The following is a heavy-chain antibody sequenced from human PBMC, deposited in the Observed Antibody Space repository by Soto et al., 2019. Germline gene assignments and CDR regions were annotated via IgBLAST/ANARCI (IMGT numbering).Heavy chain of an antibody. Sequence: LRLSCTASGFTFSRYSMNWVRQAPGKGLEWVASISSASNDITYADSVKGRFIISRDNAKNSLFLQMNDLRPEDTALYYCARVAYWGQGTLVTVSS. CDR1: GFTFSRYS. V-gene: IGHV3-21*06. J-gene: IGHJ4*02. CDR2: ISSASNDI. CDR3: ARVAY.